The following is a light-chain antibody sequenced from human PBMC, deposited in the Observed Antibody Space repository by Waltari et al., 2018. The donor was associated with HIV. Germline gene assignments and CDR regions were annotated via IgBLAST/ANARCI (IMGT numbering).Light chain of an antibody. CDR3: QQYTYWPLT. J-gene: IGKJ4*01. CDR1: QNVNKH. Sequence: EIQMTQSPATLSVSPGERATLSCRARQNVNKHLAWYQQKLGQPPRLLIYDISTRAPGIPARFSASGSGTEFTLTISSLQSEDFGVYYCQQYTYWPLTFGGGTKVEIQ. CDR2: DIS. V-gene: IGKV3-15*01.